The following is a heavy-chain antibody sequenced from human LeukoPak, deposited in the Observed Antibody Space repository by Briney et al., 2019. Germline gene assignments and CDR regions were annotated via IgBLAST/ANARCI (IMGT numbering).Heavy chain of an antibody. CDR1: GFTFSAYH. CDR3: ARRDPFDY. V-gene: IGHV3-48*02. CDR2: ISSDSGTI. J-gene: IGHJ4*02. Sequence: GGSLRLSCAASGFTFSAYHMNWVRQAPGKGLEWISFISSDSGTIYYADSVKGRYTISRNNAANSLYLQMNNLRDEDTAVYYCARRDPFDYWGQGTMVTVSS.